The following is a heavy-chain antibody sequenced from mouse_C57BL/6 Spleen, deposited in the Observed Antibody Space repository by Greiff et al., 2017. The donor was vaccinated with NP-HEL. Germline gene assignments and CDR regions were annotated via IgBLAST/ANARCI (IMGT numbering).Heavy chain of an antibody. CDR2: INYDGSST. CDR3: ARGGFLYAMDY. V-gene: IGHV5-16*01. J-gene: IGHJ4*01. Sequence: EVQLVESEGGLVQPGSSMKLSCTASGFTFSDYYMAWVRQVPEKGLEWVANINYDGSSTYYLDSLKSRFIISRDNAKNILYLQMSSPKSEDTATYYCARGGFLYAMDYWGQGTSVTVSS. CDR1: GFTFSDYY.